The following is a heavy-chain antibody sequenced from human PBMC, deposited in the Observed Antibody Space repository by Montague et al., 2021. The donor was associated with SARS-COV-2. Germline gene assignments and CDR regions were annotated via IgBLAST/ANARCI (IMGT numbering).Heavy chain of an antibody. CDR2: FSYSGST. CDR1: GGSVSSNRYS. CDR3: ATHESFSNWFDP. Sequence: SETLSLTCTVSGGSVSSNRYSWGWLRPPPGRGLEWIGTFSYSGSTYSTPSINIRISISRDTSRYPFSLNLTSATTADTAVYYCATHESFSNWFDPWGQGTLVTVSS. V-gene: IGHV4-39*01. J-gene: IGHJ5*02. D-gene: IGHD2/OR15-2a*01.